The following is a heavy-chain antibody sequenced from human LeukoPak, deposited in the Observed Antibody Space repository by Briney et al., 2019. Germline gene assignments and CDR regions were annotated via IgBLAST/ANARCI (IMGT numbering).Heavy chain of an antibody. D-gene: IGHD6-13*01. CDR1: GYTFTSYY. V-gene: IGHV1-46*01. J-gene: IGHJ6*02. CDR3: ARGLGSSWYDYYYYNGMDV. Sequence: ASVKVSCKASGYTFTSYYMHWVRQAPGQGLEWMGIINPSGGSTSYAQKFQGRVTMTRDTSTSTVYMELSSLRSEDTAVYYCARGLGSSWYDYYYYNGMDVWGQGTTVTVSS. CDR2: INPSGGST.